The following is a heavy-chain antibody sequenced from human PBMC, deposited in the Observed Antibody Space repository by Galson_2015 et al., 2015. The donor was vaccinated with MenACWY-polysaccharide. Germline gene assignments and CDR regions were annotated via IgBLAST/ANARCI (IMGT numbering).Heavy chain of an antibody. J-gene: IGHJ4*02. V-gene: IGHV3-23*01. D-gene: IGHD2-21*01. CDR3: AKSGGDGVTVFATVPTAPES. Sequence: SLRLSCAASGFTFRTFPMNWVRQTPGKGLEWVAGISGSGNSAFYADSVRGWFTISRDNSRNTLYLQMNSLRADDTALYYCAKSGGDGVTVFATVPTAPESWGQGTLVTVSS. CDR1: GFTFRTFP. CDR2: ISGSGNSA.